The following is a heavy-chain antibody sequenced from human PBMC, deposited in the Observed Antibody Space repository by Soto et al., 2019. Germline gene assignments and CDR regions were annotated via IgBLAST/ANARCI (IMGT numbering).Heavy chain of an antibody. CDR2: LNPDSGDT. J-gene: IGHJ4*02. V-gene: IGHV1-8*01. D-gene: IGHD2-2*01. CDR3: ARSLGIVVVPAAKAPFDY. CDR1: GYTFSSYH. Sequence: ASVKVSCKASGYTFSSYHINWVRQATGQGLEWMGWLNPDSGDTGYSQKFRGRVTMTRNTSISTAYMEVSSLRFEDTAVYYCARSLGIVVVPAAKAPFDYWGQGTLVTVSS.